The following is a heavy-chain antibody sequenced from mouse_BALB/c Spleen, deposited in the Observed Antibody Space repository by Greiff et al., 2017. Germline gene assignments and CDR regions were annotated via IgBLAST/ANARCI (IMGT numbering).Heavy chain of an antibody. J-gene: IGHJ4*01. CDR2: ISSGGST. Sequence: EVMLVESGGGLVKPGGSLKPSCAASGFTFSSYAMSWVRQTPEKRLEWVASISSGGSTYYPDSVKGRFTISRDNARNILYLQMSSLRSEDTAMYYCARRGGPPYAMDYWGQGTSVTVSS. V-gene: IGHV5-6-5*01. CDR3: ARRGGPPYAMDY. CDR1: GFTFSSYA.